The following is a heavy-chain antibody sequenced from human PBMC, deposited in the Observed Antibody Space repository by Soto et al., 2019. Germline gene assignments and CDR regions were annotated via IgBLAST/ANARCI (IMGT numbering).Heavy chain of an antibody. D-gene: IGHD2-2*02. CDR3: AKSATVPAAIAY. Sequence: QVQLVQSGAEVKKPGASVKVSCKASGYTFTSYAMPWVRQAPGQRLEWMGWINAGNGNTKYSQKFQGRVTITRDTSASTAYMQMISMRSADTAVYSCAKSATVPAAIAYWGQGTLVTVAS. CDR1: GYTFTSYA. V-gene: IGHV1-3*01. J-gene: IGHJ4*02. CDR2: INAGNGNT.